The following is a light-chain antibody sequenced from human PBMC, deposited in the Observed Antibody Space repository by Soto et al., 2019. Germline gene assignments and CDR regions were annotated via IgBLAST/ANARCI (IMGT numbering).Light chain of an antibody. V-gene: IGLV2-14*01. Sequence: QSVLTQPASVSASPGQSITISCIGTSSDVGGYDSVSWYQQHPGRATKVIIYEVYYRPSGVSDRFSGSKSGNTASLTISAVQPEDEADYFCCSYTDTSGRVFGGGTKLTVL. CDR2: EVY. CDR1: SSDVGGYDS. J-gene: IGLJ3*02. CDR3: CSYTDTSGRV.